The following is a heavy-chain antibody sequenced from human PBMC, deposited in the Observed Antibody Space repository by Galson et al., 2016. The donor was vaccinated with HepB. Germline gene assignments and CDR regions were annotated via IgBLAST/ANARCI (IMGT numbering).Heavy chain of an antibody. V-gene: IGHV2-70*01. D-gene: IGHD2-21*02. CDR1: GFSLSTSGMS. CDR2: IDWVHGK. CDR3: ARLLTTCGADCYSIFDS. J-gene: IGHJ4*02. Sequence: PALVKPTQTVTLTCSFSGFSLSTSGMSVSWIRQPPGKALEWLALIDWVHGKYYTSSLKTRLTISRDTSKKQVVLTMTKMDPVDTATYFCARLLTTCGADCYSIFDSWGQGILVTVSS.